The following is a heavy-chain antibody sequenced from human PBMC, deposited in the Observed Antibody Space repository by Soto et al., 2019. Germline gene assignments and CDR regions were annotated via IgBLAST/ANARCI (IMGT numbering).Heavy chain of an antibody. D-gene: IGHD1-7*01. Sequence: QVQLQESGPGLVKPSATLSLTCAVSGGSFTSNNWWTWVRQPPGQGLERSGENYRTVSTTYNPSLKSRVTIALDKSETHYSLKVTSLTAADTAVYYCASRDPGTSVNYWGQGTLVTVSS. CDR3: ASRDPGTSVNY. J-gene: IGHJ4*02. CDR1: GGSFTSNNW. CDR2: NYRTVST. V-gene: IGHV4-4*02.